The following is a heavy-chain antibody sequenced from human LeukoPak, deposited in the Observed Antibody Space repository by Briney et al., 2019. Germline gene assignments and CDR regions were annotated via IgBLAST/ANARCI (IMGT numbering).Heavy chain of an antibody. CDR1: GFTFSTNA. J-gene: IGHJ4*02. CDR2: ISGSGAST. D-gene: IGHD1-26*01. V-gene: IGHV3-23*01. CDR3: AKDVGKWESLHFFDY. Sequence: GGSLRLSCLTSGFTFSTNAMSWVRQAPGKGLEWISGISGSGASTYYADSVTGRFTISRDNSRNTLYLQMNTLRGDDTAVYYCAKDVGKWESLHFFDYWGQGTLVTVSS.